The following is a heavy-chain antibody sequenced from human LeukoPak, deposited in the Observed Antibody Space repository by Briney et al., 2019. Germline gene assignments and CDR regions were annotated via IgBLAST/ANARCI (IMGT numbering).Heavy chain of an antibody. Sequence: GASVKVSCKASGYTFTGYYVHWVRQAPGQGLEWMGYIIPNTDGTNYAQNFQGRVTMTRDTSISTAYMELSSLRSDDTAVYFCARGFNYGDYGMFDSWGQGTLVTVSS. J-gene: IGHJ4*02. D-gene: IGHD4-17*01. CDR3: ARGFNYGDYGMFDS. CDR1: GYTFTGYY. V-gene: IGHV1-2*02. CDR2: IIPNTDGT.